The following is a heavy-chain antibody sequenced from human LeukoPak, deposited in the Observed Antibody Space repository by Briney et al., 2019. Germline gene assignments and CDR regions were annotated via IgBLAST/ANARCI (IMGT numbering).Heavy chain of an antibody. J-gene: IGHJ4*02. Sequence: VASVKVSCKASGYTFTSYGISWVRQAPGQGLEWVGQINPSTGNTRYAQKCQGRLAVTRDSSTSTVYMELSSLTSDDTAVYYCAREVGATGKTFDFWGQGTLVAVSS. CDR1: GYTFTSYG. CDR2: INPSTGNT. CDR3: AREVGATGKTFDF. V-gene: IGHV1-46*01. D-gene: IGHD6-13*01.